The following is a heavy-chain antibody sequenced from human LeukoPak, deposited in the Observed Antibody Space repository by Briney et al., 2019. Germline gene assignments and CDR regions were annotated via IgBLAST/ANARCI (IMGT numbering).Heavy chain of an antibody. CDR2: TYYSGSS. CDR1: GDSVSSSSFY. J-gene: IGHJ4*02. D-gene: IGHD6-13*01. V-gene: IGHV4-39*01. CDR3: ARQGSSIRRPFDY. Sequence: SETLSLTCTVSGDSVSSSSFYWGWIRQPPGKGLEWIASTYYSGSSYYNTSLKSRVTISVDTSKDQVSLKLSSVTAADAAVYYCARQGSSIRRPFDYWGQGTLVTVSS.